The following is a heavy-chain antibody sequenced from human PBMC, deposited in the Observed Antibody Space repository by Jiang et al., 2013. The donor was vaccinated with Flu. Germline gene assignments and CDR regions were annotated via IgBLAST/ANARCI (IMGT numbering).Heavy chain of an antibody. V-gene: IGHV4-61*05. D-gene: IGHD6-19*01. Sequence: PGLVKPSETLSLTCTVSGGSISSSSYYWGWIRQPPGKGLEFIGYIYNTENTHYSPSLKSRVSMSVDTSKNEFYMRLTSVTAADTAVYYCAGIYNTGWYSDDYWGQGTLVTVS. CDR1: GGSISSSSYY. J-gene: IGHJ4*02. CDR3: AGIYNTGWYSDDY. CDR2: IYNTENT.